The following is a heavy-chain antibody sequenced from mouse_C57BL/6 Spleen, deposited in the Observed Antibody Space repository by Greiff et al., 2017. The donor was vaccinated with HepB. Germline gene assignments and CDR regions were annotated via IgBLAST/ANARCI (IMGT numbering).Heavy chain of an antibody. V-gene: IGHV1-7*01. Sequence: QVQLKQSGAELAKPGASVKLSCKASGYTFTSYWMHWVKQRPGQGLEWIGYINPSSGYTKYNQKFKDKATLTADKSSSTAYMQLSSLTYEDSAVYYCAPHYYGIPCDYWGQGTTLTVSS. J-gene: IGHJ2*01. CDR1: GYTFTSYW. CDR2: INPSSGYT. CDR3: APHYYGIPCDY. D-gene: IGHD1-2*01.